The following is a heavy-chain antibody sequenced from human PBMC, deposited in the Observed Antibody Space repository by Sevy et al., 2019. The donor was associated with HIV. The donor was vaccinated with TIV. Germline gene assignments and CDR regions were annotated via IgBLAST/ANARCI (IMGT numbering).Heavy chain of an antibody. Sequence: GGSLRLSCVASGFTLSSYAMHWVRQAPGKGLEWVAAIWSDGTDKYYADSVEGRFTISRDNSKNTVFLQMNSLRADDTAVYYCTNLGEITPYDAFDIWSHGTRVTVSS. CDR1: GFTLSSYA. D-gene: IGHD3-16*01. J-gene: IGHJ3*02. CDR3: TNLGEITPYDAFDI. CDR2: IWSDGTDK. V-gene: IGHV3-33*06.